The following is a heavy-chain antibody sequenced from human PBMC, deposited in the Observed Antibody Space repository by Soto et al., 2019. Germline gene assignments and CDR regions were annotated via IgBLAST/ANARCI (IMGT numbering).Heavy chain of an antibody. J-gene: IGHJ4*02. Sequence: ASVKVSCKASGYTFTSYAMHWVRQAPGQRLEWMGWINAGNGNTKYSQKFQGRVTITRDTSASTAYMELSSLRSEDTAVYYCARAWAGYGVFDYWGQGTLVTVSS. CDR2: INAGNGNT. D-gene: IGHD5-12*01. V-gene: IGHV1-3*01. CDR1: GYTFTSYA. CDR3: ARAWAGYGVFDY.